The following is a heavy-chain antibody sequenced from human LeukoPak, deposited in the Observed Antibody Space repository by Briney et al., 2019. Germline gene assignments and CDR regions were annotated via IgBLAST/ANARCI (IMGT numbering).Heavy chain of an antibody. J-gene: IGHJ4*02. D-gene: IGHD3-3*01. Sequence: PGGSLRLSCAASGFPFSSYALSWIRQAPGKGLEWVSAISGSGGGAYYAGSVRGRFTISRDNSENTLYLQMNSLRADDTAVYYCAKDPIIDNFWGGPFDNWGQGTLVTVSS. CDR3: AKDPIIDNFWGGPFDN. CDR2: ISGSGGGA. V-gene: IGHV3-23*01. CDR1: GFPFSSYA.